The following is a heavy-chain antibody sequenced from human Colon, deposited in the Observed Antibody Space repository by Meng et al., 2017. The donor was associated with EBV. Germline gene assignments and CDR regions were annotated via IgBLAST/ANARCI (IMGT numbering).Heavy chain of an antibody. D-gene: IGHD2-2*01. CDR1: GCSVRSETYV. Sequence: PLGGVGPGVVKPSDAPSLTCSVPGCSVRSETYVWNWIRPPPGKALEWIGDVSYSGGTNYNPSLKNRVTISVDTSKNQVSLRLSSVTAADTAVFYCARAVGPDCSSTSCPFDYWGQGTLVTISS. CDR3: ARAVGPDCSSTSCPFDY. J-gene: IGHJ4*02. CDR2: VSYSGGT. V-gene: IGHV4-61*01.